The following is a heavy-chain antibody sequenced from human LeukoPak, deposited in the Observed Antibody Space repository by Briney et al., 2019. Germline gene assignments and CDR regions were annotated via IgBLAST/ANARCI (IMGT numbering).Heavy chain of an antibody. D-gene: IGHD1-26*01. Sequence: GGSLRLSCAASGFTFSSYAMHWVRQAPGKGLEWVAVISYDGSNKYYADSVKGRVTVSRDNSKSTLFLQMNSLRAEDTAVYYCAREGGSYPFDFWGQGTLVTVSS. J-gene: IGHJ4*02. CDR1: GFTFSSYA. CDR2: ISYDGSNK. V-gene: IGHV3-30-3*01. CDR3: AREGGSYPFDF.